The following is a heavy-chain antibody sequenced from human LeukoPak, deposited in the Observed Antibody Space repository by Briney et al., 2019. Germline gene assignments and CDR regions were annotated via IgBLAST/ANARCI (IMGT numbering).Heavy chain of an antibody. CDR2: IYYSGST. CDR1: GGSISSYY. V-gene: IGHV4-59*12. Sequence: PSETLSLTCTVSGGSISSYYWSWIRQPPGKGLEWIGSIYYSGSTYYNPSLKSRVTISVDTSKNQFSLKLASVTAADTAIYYCAKGAGGFSYYNWFDPWGQGTLVTVSS. J-gene: IGHJ5*02. CDR3: AKGAGGFSYYNWFDP. D-gene: IGHD5-18*01.